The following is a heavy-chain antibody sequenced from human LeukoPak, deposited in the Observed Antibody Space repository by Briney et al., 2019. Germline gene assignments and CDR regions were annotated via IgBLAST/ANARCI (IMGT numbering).Heavy chain of an antibody. Sequence: LAGGSLRLSCAASGFTFSSYGMHWVRQAPGKGLEWVAVIWYDGSNKYYADSVKGRFTISRDNSKNTLYLQMNSLRAEDTAVYYCARDGPYYYDSSGYFDYWGQGTLVTVSS. D-gene: IGHD3-22*01. CDR3: ARDGPYYYDSSGYFDY. V-gene: IGHV3-33*01. CDR1: GFTFSSYG. J-gene: IGHJ4*02. CDR2: IWYDGSNK.